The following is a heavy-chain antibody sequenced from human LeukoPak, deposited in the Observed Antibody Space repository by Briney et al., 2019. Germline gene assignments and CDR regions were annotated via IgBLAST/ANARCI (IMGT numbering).Heavy chain of an antibody. CDR1: GFTFSSYW. J-gene: IGHJ3*02. D-gene: IGHD3-16*01. V-gene: IGHV3-74*01. CDR2: INSDGSST. Sequence: GGSLRLSCAASGFTFSSYWMHWVRQAPGKGLVWVSRINSDGSSTGYADSVKGRFTISRDNAKNTLYLQMNSLRAEDTAVYYCASPAGGLGVWDAFDIWGQGTMVTVSS. CDR3: ASPAGGLGVWDAFDI.